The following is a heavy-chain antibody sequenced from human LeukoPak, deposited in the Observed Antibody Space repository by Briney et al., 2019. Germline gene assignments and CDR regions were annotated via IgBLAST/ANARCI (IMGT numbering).Heavy chain of an antibody. CDR2: ISHEGSFQ. CDR1: GFSFGSFG. CDR3: ARDARLAYYYDSSGYSDY. V-gene: IGHV3-30*03. Sequence: GGSLRLSCAASGFSFGSFGIHWVRQAPGKGLEWVAVISHEGSFQSYAESVKGRFTISRDNSKNTLYLQMNSLRAEDTAVYYCARDARLAYYYDSSGYSDYWGQGTLVTVSS. D-gene: IGHD3-22*01. J-gene: IGHJ4*02.